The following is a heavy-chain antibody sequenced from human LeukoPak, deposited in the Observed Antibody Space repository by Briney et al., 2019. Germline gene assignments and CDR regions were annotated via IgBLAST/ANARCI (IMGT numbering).Heavy chain of an antibody. CDR1: GFTFSSYA. D-gene: IGHD3-22*01. Sequence: PGGSLRLSCAASGFTFSSYAMSWVRQAPGKGPEWVAYMNQLGNEKKYLDSVKGRFTISRDNAKNSLYLQMTSLRVDDTAVYYCARGTYYYEFWGQGTLVTVSS. CDR2: MNQLGNEK. V-gene: IGHV3-7*04. J-gene: IGHJ4*02. CDR3: ARGTYYYEF.